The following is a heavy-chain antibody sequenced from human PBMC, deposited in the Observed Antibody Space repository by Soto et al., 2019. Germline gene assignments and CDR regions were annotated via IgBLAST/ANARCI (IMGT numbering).Heavy chain of an antibody. CDR2: INPNSGGT. D-gene: IGHD5-18*01. J-gene: IGHJ6*03. CDR1: GYTFTGYY. Sequence: ASVKVSCKASGYTFTGYYMHWVRQAPGQGLEWMGWINPNSGGTNYAQKFQGWVTMTRDTSISTAYMELSRLRSDDTAVYYCARDRSDTAEQRGGYYYYYMDVWGKGTTVTVSS. V-gene: IGHV1-2*04. CDR3: ARDRSDTAEQRGGYYYYYMDV.